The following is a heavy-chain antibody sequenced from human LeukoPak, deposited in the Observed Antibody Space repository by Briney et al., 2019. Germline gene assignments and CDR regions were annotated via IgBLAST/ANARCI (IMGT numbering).Heavy chain of an antibody. CDR1: GFTFNIYA. CDR2: ITSSGDVT. Sequence: GGSLRLSCAASGFTFNIYAMSWVRQAPGKGLEWISSITSSGDVTFYADSVKDRFTISRDNSKNTLYLQMSRLRAEDTAVYYCAKDRPNYHESNGHYYRPNGDYWGQGTLVTVSS. J-gene: IGHJ4*02. D-gene: IGHD3-22*01. CDR3: AKDRPNYHESNGHYYRPNGDY. V-gene: IGHV3-23*01.